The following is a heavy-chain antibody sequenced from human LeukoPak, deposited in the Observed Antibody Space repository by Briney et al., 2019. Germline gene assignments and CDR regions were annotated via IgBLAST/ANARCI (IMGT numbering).Heavy chain of an antibody. D-gene: IGHD3-22*01. CDR2: INPNSGGP. Sequence: ASVKVSCKASGYTFTGYYIHWVRQAPGQGLEWMGWINPNSGGPNYAQNFQGRVTMTRDTSISTAYMELSRLRSDNTAVYYCATFYDSSGYYRDEDVDYWGQGSLVTVSS. J-gene: IGHJ4*02. CDR3: ATFYDSSGYYRDEDVDY. CDR1: GYTFTGYY. V-gene: IGHV1-2*02.